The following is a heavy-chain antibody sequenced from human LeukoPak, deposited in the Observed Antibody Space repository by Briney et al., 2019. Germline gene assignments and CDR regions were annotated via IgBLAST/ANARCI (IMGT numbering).Heavy chain of an antibody. J-gene: IGHJ4*02. CDR3: ARHGLRWSNGVDY. D-gene: IGHD4-23*01. CDR2: IYYSGST. Sequence: SETLSLTCTVSGGSISSSSYYWGWIRQPPGKGLEWIGSIYYSGSTYYNPSLKSRVTISVDTSKNQFSLKLSSVTAADTAVYYCARHGLRWSNGVDYWGQGTLVTVSS. V-gene: IGHV4-39*01. CDR1: GGSISSSSYY.